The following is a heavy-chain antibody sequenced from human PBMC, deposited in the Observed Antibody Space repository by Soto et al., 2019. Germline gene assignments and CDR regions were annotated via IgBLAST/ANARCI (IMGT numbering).Heavy chain of an antibody. D-gene: IGHD2-2*02. CDR1: GGTFSNYA. CDR3: ARVPSEGYCSSTSCYNPLDYFDY. V-gene: IGHV1-69*13. Sequence: SVKVSCKASGGTFSNYAFSWVRQAPGQGPEWMGGIIPIFGTPNYAQKFQARLTITADESTSTAYMELRSLRSDDTAVYYCARVPSEGYCSSTSCYNPLDYFDYWGQGTLVTVSS. J-gene: IGHJ4*02. CDR2: IIPIFGTP.